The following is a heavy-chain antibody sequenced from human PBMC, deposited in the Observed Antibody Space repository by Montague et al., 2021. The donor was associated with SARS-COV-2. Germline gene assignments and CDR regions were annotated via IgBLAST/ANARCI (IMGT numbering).Heavy chain of an antibody. V-gene: IGHV4-39*07. CDR3: ARVGRQQLVRLSGMDV. CDR2: IYYRGSP. J-gene: IGHJ6*02. CDR1: GGSISSSSYY. D-gene: IGHD6-13*01. Sequence: SETLSLTCTVSGGSISSSSYYWGWSRQPPGKGLEWIGSIYYRGSPYYNPSLRSRVTISVDTSMNQFSLKLSSVTAADTAVYYCARVGRQQLVRLSGMDVWGQGTPVTVSS.